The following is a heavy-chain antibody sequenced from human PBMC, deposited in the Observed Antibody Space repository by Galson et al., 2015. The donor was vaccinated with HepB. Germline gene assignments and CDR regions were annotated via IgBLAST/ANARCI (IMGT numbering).Heavy chain of an antibody. CDR2: IKQDGSEK. V-gene: IGHV3-7*03. Sequence: SLRLSCAASGFTFSSYRMSWVRQAPGKGLEWVANIKQDGSEKYYVDSVKGRFTISRDNAKNSLYLQMNSLRAEDTAVYYCARDWWGYCSSTSCPGNWFDPWGQGTLVTVSS. CDR1: GFTFSSYR. CDR3: ARDWWGYCSSTSCPGNWFDP. J-gene: IGHJ5*02. D-gene: IGHD2-2*01.